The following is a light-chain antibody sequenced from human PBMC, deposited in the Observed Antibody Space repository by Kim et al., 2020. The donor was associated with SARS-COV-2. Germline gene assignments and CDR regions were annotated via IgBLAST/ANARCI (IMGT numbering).Light chain of an antibody. CDR1: QSVSNK. CDR3: QQYHNWPPLT. CDR2: GAS. J-gene: IGKJ4*01. Sequence: SPGERLTLSCRASQSVSNKLAWYQQRPGQAPSLLIYGASTRVTGTPARFSGSGSGTEFTLTISSLQSEDFAVYYCQQYHNWPPLTFGGGTKVDIK. V-gene: IGKV3-15*01.